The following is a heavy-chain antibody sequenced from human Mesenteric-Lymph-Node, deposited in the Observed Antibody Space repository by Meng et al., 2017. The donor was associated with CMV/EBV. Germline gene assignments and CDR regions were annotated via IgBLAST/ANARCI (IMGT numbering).Heavy chain of an antibody. CDR2: IYPGDSDT. CDR3: VHSSSWYMFDY. CDR1: GYSFTSYW. D-gene: IGHD6-13*01. Sequence: GESLKISCKGSGYSFTSYWIGWVRQMPGKGLEWMGIIYPGDSDTRYSPSFQGQATISADKSISTAYLQWSSLKASDTAMYYCVHSSSWYMFDYWGQGTLVTVSS. J-gene: IGHJ4*02. V-gene: IGHV5-51*01.